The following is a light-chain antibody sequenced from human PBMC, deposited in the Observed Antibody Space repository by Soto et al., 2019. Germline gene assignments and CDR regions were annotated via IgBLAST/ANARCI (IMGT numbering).Light chain of an antibody. CDR3: QQYSSSPRT. J-gene: IGKJ2*01. CDR2: GTS. CDR1: QSVNSIY. V-gene: IGKV3-20*01. Sequence: EIVLTQSPGTLSLSPGERATLSCRTSQSVNSIYLGWYQQKPGQPPRLLIYGTSSRAADIPARFSGSGSGTEFTLTISGLWPEDFAVYYCQQYSSSPRTFGQGTKLEMK.